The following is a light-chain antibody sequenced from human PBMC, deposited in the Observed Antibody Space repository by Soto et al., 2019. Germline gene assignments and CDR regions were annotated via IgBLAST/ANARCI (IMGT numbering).Light chain of an antibody. J-gene: IGLJ1*01. CDR1: SSNIENNY. V-gene: IGLV1-51*02. CDR2: EDN. Sequence: QSVLTKPPSVSAAPGQTVTISCSGSSSNIENNYVSWYQQLPGTAPKLLIYEDNKPPSGIPDRFSGSKSGTSATLGITGLQTGDEADYYCGTWDSSLTAYVFGSGTKLTVL. CDR3: GTWDSSLTAYV.